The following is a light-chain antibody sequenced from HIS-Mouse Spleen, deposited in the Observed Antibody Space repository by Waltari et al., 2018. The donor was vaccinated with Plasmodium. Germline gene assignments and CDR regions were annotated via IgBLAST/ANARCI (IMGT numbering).Light chain of an antibody. J-gene: IGLJ2*01. Sequence: QSALTPPPSASGSPGQSVTISCTGTSSDVGGYNSVPWYQQHPGKAPKLMIYEVSNRPSGVPDRFSGSKSGNTASLTVSGLQAEDEADYYCSSYAGSNNLVFGGGTKLTVL. CDR1: SSDVGGYNS. CDR3: SSYAGSNNLV. CDR2: EVS. V-gene: IGLV2-8*01.